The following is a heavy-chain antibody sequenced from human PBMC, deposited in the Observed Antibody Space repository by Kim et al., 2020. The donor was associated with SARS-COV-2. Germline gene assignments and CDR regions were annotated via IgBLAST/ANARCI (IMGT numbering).Heavy chain of an antibody. CDR3: ASGVYSNYVRRVYYFDY. Sequence: SETLSLTCAVYGGSFSNSYWSWIRQPPGKGLEWIGEINHSGSTNYNPSLKSRVTISVDTSKNQFSLKLSSVTAADTAVYYCASGVYSNYVRRVYYFDYWG. J-gene: IGHJ4*01. CDR1: GGSFSNSY. V-gene: IGHV4-34*01. CDR2: INHSGST. D-gene: IGHD4-4*01.